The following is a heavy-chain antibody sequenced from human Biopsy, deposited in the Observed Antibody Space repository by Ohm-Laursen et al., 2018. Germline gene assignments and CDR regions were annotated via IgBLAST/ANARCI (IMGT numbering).Heavy chain of an antibody. J-gene: IGHJ4*02. V-gene: IGHV4-31*03. D-gene: IGHD5-12*01. CDR1: GVSINGGRYY. CDR2: IFYSANT. Sequence: SDTLSLTCTVSGVSINGGRYYWNWTRHHPGKGLEWIGNIFYSANTYYNPSLKSRVTISVDTSKNQFSLKLSSVTAADTAVYYCARLGSGDYFPTFFDFWGQGALVTVSS. CDR3: ARLGSGDYFPTFFDF.